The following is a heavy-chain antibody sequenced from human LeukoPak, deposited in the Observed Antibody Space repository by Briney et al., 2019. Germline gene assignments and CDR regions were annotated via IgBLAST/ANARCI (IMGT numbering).Heavy chain of an antibody. CDR2: ITGGGLHT. J-gene: IGHJ4*02. CDR3: AKSLRNYVC. V-gene: IGHV3-23*01. Sequence: PGGSLRLSCAASGFTFSSYAMTWVRQAPGKGLEWVSAITGGGLHTYYADSVKGRFTVSRDNSKNTLYLQMNSLRAEDTAVYYCAKSLRNYVCWGQGTLVTVSS. D-gene: IGHD1-7*01. CDR1: GFTFSSYA.